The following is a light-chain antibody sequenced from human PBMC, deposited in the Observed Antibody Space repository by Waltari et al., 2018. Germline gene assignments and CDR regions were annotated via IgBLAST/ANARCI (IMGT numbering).Light chain of an antibody. Sequence: QSALTRPRSVSGSPGQSVSISCTVTSSHVGGYNSVSWYQQHPGKAPKLMIYVVNKRPSGVPDRFSGSKSGNTASLTISGLQAEDEADYYCWSFSGIYTHVFGTGTKVSVL. CDR3: WSFSGIYTHV. CDR1: SSHVGGYNS. CDR2: VVN. J-gene: IGLJ1*01. V-gene: IGLV2-11*01.